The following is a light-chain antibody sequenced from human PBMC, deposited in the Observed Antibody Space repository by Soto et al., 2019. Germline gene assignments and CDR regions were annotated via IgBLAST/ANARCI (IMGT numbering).Light chain of an antibody. V-gene: IGKV1-5*03. CDR3: QQYNSYPIT. Sequence: DIQMTQSPSTLSASVGDRVTITCRASQSISSWLAWYQQKPGKAPKLLIYKEYSLESGVPSRFSGSGSGTEFTLTISSLQPDDFATYYCQQYNSYPITFVQGTRLEIK. CDR1: QSISSW. J-gene: IGKJ5*01. CDR2: KEY.